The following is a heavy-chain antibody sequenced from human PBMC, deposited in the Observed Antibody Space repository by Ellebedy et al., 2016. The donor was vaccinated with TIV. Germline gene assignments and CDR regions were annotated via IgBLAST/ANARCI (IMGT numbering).Heavy chain of an antibody. CDR2: IKEDGSEQ. D-gene: IGHD4/OR15-4a*01. J-gene: IGHJ3*02. CDR3: ARDPYWYGANYGAFDI. CDR1: GFTFTTFW. V-gene: IGHV3-7*01. Sequence: GESLKISCSASGFTFTTFWMTWVRQAPGKGLEWVANIKEDGSEQHYVDSVRGRFTISRDNAKNSLYLQMNSLRAEDTAVYYCARDPYWYGANYGAFDIWGQGTMVTVSS.